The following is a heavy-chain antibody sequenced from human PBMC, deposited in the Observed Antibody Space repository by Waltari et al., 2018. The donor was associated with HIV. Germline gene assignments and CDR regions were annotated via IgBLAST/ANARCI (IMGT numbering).Heavy chain of an antibody. CDR1: GGSFSNYY. J-gene: IGHJ4*02. CDR2: INQSGST. CDR3: ARERRYSSSWYSGFYFDS. V-gene: IGHV4-34*01. Sequence: QVQLQQWGAPLLKTSETLSLTCAVYGGSFSNYYWTWIRQTPGKGLEWIGEINQSGSTNDNPSLKSRVIISLDMSKKQFALNMSSMTAADTALYFCARERRYSSSWYSGFYFDSWGQGSRVIVSS. D-gene: IGHD6-13*01.